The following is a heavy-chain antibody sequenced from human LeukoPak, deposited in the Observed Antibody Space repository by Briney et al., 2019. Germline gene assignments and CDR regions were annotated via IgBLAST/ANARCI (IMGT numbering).Heavy chain of an antibody. V-gene: IGHV3-23*01. D-gene: IGHD6-13*01. CDR3: AKYVPGSSSWLSY. Sequence: GGSLRLSCAASGFTFSSYWMHWVRQAPGKGLEWASAISGSGGSTYYADSVKGRFTISRDNSKNTLYLQMNSLRAEDTAVYYCAKYVPGSSSWLSYWGHGTLVTVSS. CDR2: ISGSGGST. J-gene: IGHJ4*01. CDR1: GFTFSSYW.